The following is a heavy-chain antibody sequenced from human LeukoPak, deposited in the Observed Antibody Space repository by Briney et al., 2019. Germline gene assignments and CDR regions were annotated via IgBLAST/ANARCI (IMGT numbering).Heavy chain of an antibody. CDR1: GFTFSSTS. J-gene: IGHJ4*02. Sequence: GGSLRLSCAASGFTFSSTSMSWVRQAPGKGLEWVSAISRTGGRTYYADSVKGRFTISRDNSKNTLYLQMNSLRAEDTAFYYCAKEGGLIGTTDYWGQGTLVTVSS. CDR2: ISRTGGRT. D-gene: IGHD1/OR15-1a*01. CDR3: AKEGGLIGTTDY. V-gene: IGHV3-23*01.